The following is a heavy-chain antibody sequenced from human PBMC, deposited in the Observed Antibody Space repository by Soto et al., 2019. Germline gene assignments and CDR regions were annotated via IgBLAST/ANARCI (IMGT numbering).Heavy chain of an antibody. Sequence: SETLSLTCAVSGVSISRGGYSWSWIRQPPGKGLEWIGYIYHSGSTYYNPSLKSRVTISVDTSKNQFSLKLSSVTAADTAVYYCASIGGDSSSYYYYYYYGMDVWGQGTTVTVS. D-gene: IGHD6-6*01. CDR2: IYHSGST. CDR1: GVSISRGGYS. V-gene: IGHV4-30-2*01. J-gene: IGHJ6*02. CDR3: ASIGGDSSSYYYYYYYGMDV.